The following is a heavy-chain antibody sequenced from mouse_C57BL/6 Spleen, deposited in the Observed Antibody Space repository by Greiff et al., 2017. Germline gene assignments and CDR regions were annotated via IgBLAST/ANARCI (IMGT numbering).Heavy chain of an antibody. Sequence: VQLQQSGAELVKPGASVKISCKASGYAFSSSWMNWVKQRPGKGLEWIGQIYPGDGDTNYNGKFKGKATLTADKSSSTAYMQLSSLTSEDSAVYFCARNDYDDPDYWGQGTTLTVSS. V-gene: IGHV1-80*01. CDR3: ARNDYDDPDY. CDR2: IYPGDGDT. J-gene: IGHJ2*01. CDR1: GYAFSSSW. D-gene: IGHD2-4*01.